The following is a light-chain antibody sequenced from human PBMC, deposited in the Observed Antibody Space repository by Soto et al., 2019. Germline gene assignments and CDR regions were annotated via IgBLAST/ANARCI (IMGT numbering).Light chain of an antibody. J-gene: IGKJ1*01. CDR1: QSVSSN. V-gene: IGKV3-15*01. CDR3: QQYNNWPRT. Sequence: EIVMTQSPATLSVSPGERATLSCRASQSVSSNLAWYQQKPGQAPRLLIYGASTRATGIPARFSGSGSGTEVTLTIRSLQSEDFGVYYCQQYNNWPRTFGQGTKVEIK. CDR2: GAS.